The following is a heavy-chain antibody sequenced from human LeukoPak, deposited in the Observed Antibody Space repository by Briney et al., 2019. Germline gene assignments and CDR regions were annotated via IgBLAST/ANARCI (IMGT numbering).Heavy chain of an antibody. CDR1: GFTFSSYS. J-gene: IGHJ4*02. D-gene: IGHD3-16*02. CDR2: ISSSSLTI. CDR3: ARDTLITFGGVIAPRY. V-gene: IGHV3-48*04. Sequence: GGSLRLSCAASGFTFSSYSMNWVRQAPGKGLEWVSYISSSSLTIYYADSVKGRFTISRDNARNSLCLQMNSLRAEDTAVYYCARDTLITFGGVIAPRYWGQGTLVTVSS.